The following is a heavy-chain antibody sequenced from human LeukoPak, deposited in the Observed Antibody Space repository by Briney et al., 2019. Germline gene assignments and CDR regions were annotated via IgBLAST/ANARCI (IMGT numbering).Heavy chain of an antibody. V-gene: IGHV3-33*01. D-gene: IGHD2-2*01. J-gene: IGHJ4*02. Sequence: ADYVKGRFTISRDISKNTLYLQMDSLRAEDTAIYYCARAAAPVDYWGQGTLVTVSS. CDR3: ARAAAPVDY.